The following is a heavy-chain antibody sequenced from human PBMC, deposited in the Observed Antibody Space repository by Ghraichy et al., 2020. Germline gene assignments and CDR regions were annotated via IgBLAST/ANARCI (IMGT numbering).Heavy chain of an antibody. CDR1: GYTFTGYY. J-gene: IGHJ4*02. D-gene: IGHD1-26*01. CDR3: ATTSIVGASPSFDY. V-gene: IGHV1-2*02. CDR2: INPNSGGT. Sequence: ASVKVSCKASGYTFTGYYMHWVRQAPGQGLEWMGWINPNSGGTNYAQKFQGRVTMTRDTSISTAYMELSRLRSDDTAVYYCATTSIVGASPSFDYWGQGTLVTVSS.